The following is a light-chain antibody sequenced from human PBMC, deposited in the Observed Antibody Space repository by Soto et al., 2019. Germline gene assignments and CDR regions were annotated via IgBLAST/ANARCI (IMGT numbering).Light chain of an antibody. CDR2: AAS. CDR1: QSISSY. V-gene: IGKV1-39*01. Sequence: DIQMTQPPSSLSASVGDRVTITCRASQSISSYLNWYQQKPGKAPKLLIYAASSLQSGVPSRFSGSGSGTDFTLAISSLQPEDSATYYCQQLFDSPITFGQGTRLEIK. CDR3: QQLFDSPIT. J-gene: IGKJ5*01.